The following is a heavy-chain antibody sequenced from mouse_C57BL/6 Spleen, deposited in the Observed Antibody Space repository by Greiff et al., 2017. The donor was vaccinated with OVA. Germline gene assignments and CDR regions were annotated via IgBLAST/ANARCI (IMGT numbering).Heavy chain of an antibody. CDR3: TRGVPYGYAMDY. D-gene: IGHD1-1*02. J-gene: IGHJ4*01. CDR2: IDPETGGT. Sequence: QVQLQQSGAELVRPGASVTLSCKASGYTFTDYEMHWVKQTPVHGLEWIGAIDPETGGTAYNQKFKGKAILTACKSSSTAYMELRSLTSEDSAVYYCTRGVPYGYAMDYWGQGTSVTVSS. V-gene: IGHV1-15*01. CDR1: GYTFTDYE.